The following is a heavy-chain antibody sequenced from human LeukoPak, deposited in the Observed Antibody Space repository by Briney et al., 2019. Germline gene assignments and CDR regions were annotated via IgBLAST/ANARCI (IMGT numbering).Heavy chain of an antibody. CDR2: IYYSGST. Sequence: PSETLSLTCAVYGGSFSGYYWSWIRQPPGKGLEWIGYIYYSGSTNYNPSLKSRVTISVDTSKNQFSLKLSSVTAADTAVYYCARRDYYFDYWGQGTLVTVSS. CDR1: GGSFSGYY. V-gene: IGHV4-59*01. J-gene: IGHJ4*02. D-gene: IGHD3/OR15-3a*01. CDR3: ARRDYYFDY.